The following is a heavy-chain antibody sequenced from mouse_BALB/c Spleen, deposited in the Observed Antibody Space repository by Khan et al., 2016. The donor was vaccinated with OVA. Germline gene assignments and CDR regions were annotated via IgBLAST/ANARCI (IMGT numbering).Heavy chain of an antibody. CDR2: IYPGSGST. J-gene: IGHJ3*01. D-gene: IGHD2-1*01. CDR3: TRGGYYGKSLFAY. V-gene: IGHV1S22*01. Sequence: LQQPGSELVRPGASVKLSCKASGYTFTSYWMHWVKQRHGQGLEWIGNIYPGSGSTNYDEMFKSNGTLTVDTSSSTAYMHLSSLTSEDSAVYYCTRGGYYGKSLFAYWGQGTLVTVSA. CDR1: GYTFTSYW.